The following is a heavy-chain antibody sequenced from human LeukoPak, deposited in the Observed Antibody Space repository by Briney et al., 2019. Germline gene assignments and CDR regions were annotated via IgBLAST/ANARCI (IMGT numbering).Heavy chain of an antibody. CDR2: ISYDGSNK. CDR3: ARDLPYSSSWSVYYYYGMDV. J-gene: IGHJ6*02. V-gene: IGHV3-30*03. CDR1: GFTFSSYG. Sequence: GGSLRLSCAASGFTFSSYGMHWVRQAPGKGLEWVAVISYDGSNKYYADSVKGRFTISRDNSKNTLYLQMNSLRAEDTAVYYCARDLPYSSSWSVYYYYGMDVWGQGTTVTVSS. D-gene: IGHD6-13*01.